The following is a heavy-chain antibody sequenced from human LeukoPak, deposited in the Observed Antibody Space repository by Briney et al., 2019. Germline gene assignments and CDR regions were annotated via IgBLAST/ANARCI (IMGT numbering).Heavy chain of an antibody. CDR3: ARGIGYYDSSGYSDY. CDR1: GGSFSGYY. Sequence: SETLSLTCAVYGGSFSGYYWSWIRQPPGKGLEWIGEINHSGSTNYDPSLKSRVTISVDTSKNQFSLKLSSVTAADTAVYYCARGIGYYDSSGYSDYWGQGTLVTVSS. CDR2: INHSGST. J-gene: IGHJ4*02. D-gene: IGHD3-22*01. V-gene: IGHV4-34*01.